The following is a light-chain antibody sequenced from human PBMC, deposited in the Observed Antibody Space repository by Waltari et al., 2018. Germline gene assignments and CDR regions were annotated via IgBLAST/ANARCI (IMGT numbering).Light chain of an antibody. J-gene: IGLJ2*01. CDR3: SSYTSSSSFSISSSVL. Sequence: QSALTQPASVSGSPGQSITISCTGTSSDVGGYNYVSWYQQHPGKAPKLLIYGVTDRPSGVSSRFSGSKSGNTASLTISGLQAEDEADYYCSSYTSSSSFSISSSVLFGGGTKVTVL. V-gene: IGLV2-14*03. CDR2: GVT. CDR1: SSDVGGYNY.